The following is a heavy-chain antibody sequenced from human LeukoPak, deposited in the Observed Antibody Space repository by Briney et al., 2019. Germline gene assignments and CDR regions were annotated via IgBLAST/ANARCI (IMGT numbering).Heavy chain of an antibody. CDR2: ISGDGGST. CDR3: AKDMWAAADYYYYMDV. Sequence: GGSLRLSCAASGFTFDDYAMHWVRQAPGKGLERVSLISGDGGSTYYADSVKGRFTISRDNSKNSLYLQMNSLRTEDTALYYCAKDMWAAADYYYYMDVWGKGTTVTVSS. J-gene: IGHJ6*03. V-gene: IGHV3-43*02. CDR1: GFTFDDYA. D-gene: IGHD6-13*01.